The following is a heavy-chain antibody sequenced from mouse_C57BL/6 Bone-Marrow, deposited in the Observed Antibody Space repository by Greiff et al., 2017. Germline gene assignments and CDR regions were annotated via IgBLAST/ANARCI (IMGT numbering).Heavy chain of an antibody. CDR3: ANNYYGSSYDAMDY. CDR2: IWRGGST. J-gene: IGHJ4*01. Sequence: QVQLQQSGPGLVQPSQSLSITCTVSGFSLTSYGVHWVRQSPGKGLEWLGVIWRGGSTDYNAAFMSRLSITKDNYKSQVYFKMNSLQADDTAIYDCANNYYGSSYDAMDYWGQGTSVTVTA. D-gene: IGHD1-1*01. V-gene: IGHV2-5*01. CDR1: GFSLTSYG.